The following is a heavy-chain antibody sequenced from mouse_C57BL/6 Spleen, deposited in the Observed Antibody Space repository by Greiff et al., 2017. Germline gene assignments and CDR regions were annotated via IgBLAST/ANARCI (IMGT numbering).Heavy chain of an antibody. CDR1: GFTFSSYA. CDR2: ISSGGDYI. D-gene: IGHD4-1*01. Sequence: EVMLVESGAGLVKPGGSLKLSCAASGFTFSSYAMSWVRQTPEKRLEWVAYISSGGDYIYYADTVKGRFTISRDNARNTLYLQMSSLKSEDTAMYYCTRDRTGPYYAMDYWGQGTSVTVSS. CDR3: TRDRTGPYYAMDY. V-gene: IGHV5-9-1*02. J-gene: IGHJ4*01.